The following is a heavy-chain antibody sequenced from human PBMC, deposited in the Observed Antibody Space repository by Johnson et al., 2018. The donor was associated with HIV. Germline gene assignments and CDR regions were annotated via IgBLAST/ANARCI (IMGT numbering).Heavy chain of an antibody. CDR2: ISSSGSTI. CDR1: GFTFSDYY. J-gene: IGHJ3*02. D-gene: IGHD1-1*01. V-gene: IGHV3-11*04. CDR3: ARVWRNEGRHGFDI. Sequence: QVQLVESGGGLVKPGGSLRLSCAASGFTFSDYYMSWIRQAPGQGLEWVSYISSSGSTIHYADSVKGRFTISRHNAKNSLYLQTNSLRAEDTAVYYCARVWRNEGRHGFDIWGQGTMVTVSS.